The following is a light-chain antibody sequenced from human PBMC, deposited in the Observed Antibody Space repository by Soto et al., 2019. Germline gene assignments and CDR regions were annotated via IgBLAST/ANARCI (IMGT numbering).Light chain of an antibody. V-gene: IGKV3-15*01. Sequence: IVMTQSPATLSVSPGDRATVSCRASQSVSSNLAWYQQHPGQAPRLLIYGAFTRATGIPARFSGSGSGTEFTLTISSLQSEDFAVYYCQHYNNGPLTFGGGTKVEIK. CDR1: QSVSSN. CDR3: QHYNNGPLT. J-gene: IGKJ4*01. CDR2: GAF.